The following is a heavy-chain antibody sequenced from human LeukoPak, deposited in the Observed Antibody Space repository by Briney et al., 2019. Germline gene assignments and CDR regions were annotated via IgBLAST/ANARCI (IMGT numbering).Heavy chain of an antibody. J-gene: IGHJ4*02. CDR3: ARVTMIVGGIDY. CDR2: SGGST. CDR1: GFTVSSNY. V-gene: IGHV3-66*01. Sequence: GGSLRLSCAASGFTVSSNYMSWVRQAPGKGLEWVSVSGGSTYYADSVKGRFTISRDNSKNTLYLQMNSLRAEDTAVYYCARVTMIVGGIDYWGQGTLVTVYS. D-gene: IGHD3-22*01.